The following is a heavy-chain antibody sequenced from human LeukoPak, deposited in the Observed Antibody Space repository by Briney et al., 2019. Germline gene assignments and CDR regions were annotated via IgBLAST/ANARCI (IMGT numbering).Heavy chain of an antibody. Sequence: SGTLSLTCTVSGDSISSYYWSWIRQPPGEGLEWIGEINHSGSTNYNPSLKSRVAISVDTSKNQFSLKLSTVTAADTAVYYCARGGGYCSSASCYWAGWGQGTLVIVSS. V-gene: IGHV4-34*01. CDR3: ARGGGYCSSASCYWAG. CDR1: GDSISSYY. CDR2: INHSGST. D-gene: IGHD2-2*01. J-gene: IGHJ4*02.